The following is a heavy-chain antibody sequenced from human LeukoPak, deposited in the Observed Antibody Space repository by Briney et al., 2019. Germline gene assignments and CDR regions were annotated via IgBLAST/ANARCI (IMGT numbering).Heavy chain of an antibody. CDR3: ARDSESWDYDILTGYSYYFDY. V-gene: IGHV3-21*01. J-gene: IGHJ4*02. CDR2: ISSSSSYI. CDR1: GFTFSSYS. D-gene: IGHD3-9*01. Sequence: GGSLRLSCAASGFTFSSYSMNWVRQAPGKGLEWVSSISSSSSYIYYADSVKGRFTISRDNAKSSLYLQMNSLRAEDTAVYYCARDSESWDYDILTGYSYYFDYWGQGTLVTVSS.